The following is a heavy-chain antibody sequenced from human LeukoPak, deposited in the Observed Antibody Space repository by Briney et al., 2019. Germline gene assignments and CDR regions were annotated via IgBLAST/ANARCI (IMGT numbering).Heavy chain of an antibody. CDR2: IDPSGSYI. CDR3: ARQYPFDS. Sequence: GEPLKISCKASGYSFTSYWINWVRQMPGKGLEWMGRIDPSGSYINYSPSFQGLATLSADKSISTAYLQWSSLKASDTAIYYRARQYPFDSWGQGTLVTVSS. CDR1: GYSFTSYW. V-gene: IGHV5-10-1*01. D-gene: IGHD2/OR15-2a*01. J-gene: IGHJ5*01.